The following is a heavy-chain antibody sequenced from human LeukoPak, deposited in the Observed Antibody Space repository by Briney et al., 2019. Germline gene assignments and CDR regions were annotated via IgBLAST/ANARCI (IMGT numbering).Heavy chain of an antibody. CDR1: GFTFSSYA. CDR3: AKVVPAVSGFDY. V-gene: IGHV3-23*01. Sequence: GGSLRLSCAASGFTFSSYAMHWVRQAPGKGLEWVSAISGSGGSTYYADSAKGRFTISRDNSKNTLYLQMNSLRAEDTAVYYCAKVVPAVSGFDYWGQGTLVTVSS. D-gene: IGHD2-2*01. CDR2: ISGSGGST. J-gene: IGHJ4*02.